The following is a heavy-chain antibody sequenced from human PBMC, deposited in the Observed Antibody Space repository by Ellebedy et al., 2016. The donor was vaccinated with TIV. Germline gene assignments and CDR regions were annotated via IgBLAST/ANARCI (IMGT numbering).Heavy chain of an antibody. V-gene: IGHV1-2*02. D-gene: IGHD6-6*01. J-gene: IGHJ4*02. CDR3: AAFPYISTSSAY. CDR1: GYIFTAYH. CDR2: LNPSSGGT. Sequence: AASVKVSCKTSGYIFTAYHIHWVRQAPGQGLEWMGWLNPSSGGTNYAQNFQGRVSMTRDTSISTAYMELSRLNSDDTAVYYCAAFPYISTSSAYWGQGTLVTVSS.